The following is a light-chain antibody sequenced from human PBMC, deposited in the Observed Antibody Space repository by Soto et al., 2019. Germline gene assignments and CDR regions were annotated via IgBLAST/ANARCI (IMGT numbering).Light chain of an antibody. CDR3: CSYAGGPYV. V-gene: IGLV2-11*01. CDR2: DVS. CDR1: SSDVGGYNY. J-gene: IGLJ1*01. Sequence: QSGLTEPRAVSGSPGQSVAISCTGTSSDVGGYNYVSWYQQHPGKAPKVMIYDVSKRPSGVPDRFSGSKSGNTASLTISGLQAEDEADYYCCSYAGGPYVFGTGTKVTVL.